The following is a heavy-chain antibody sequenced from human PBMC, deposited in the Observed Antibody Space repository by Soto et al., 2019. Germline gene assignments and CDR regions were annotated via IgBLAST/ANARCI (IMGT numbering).Heavy chain of an antibody. CDR1: GGTFSSYT. V-gene: IGHV1-69*02. CDR3: ARVKGDYYYYGMDV. Sequence: QVQLVQSGAEVKKPGSSVKVSCKASGGTFSSYTISWVRQAPGQGLEWMGRIIPILGIANYAQKFQGRVTITADKSTSTAYMELSSLRSEDTAVYYCARVKGDYYYYGMDVWGQGTTVTVSS. CDR2: IIPILGIA. J-gene: IGHJ6*02. D-gene: IGHD1-26*01.